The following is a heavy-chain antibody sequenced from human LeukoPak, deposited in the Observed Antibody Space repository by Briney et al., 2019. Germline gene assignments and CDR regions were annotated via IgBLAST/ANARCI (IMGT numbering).Heavy chain of an antibody. Sequence: ASVKVSCKASGYTFTSYCMHWVRQAPGQGLEWLGIIDPSGGLTSYAQKFQDRVTMSRDVSTTTVDMELRSLTSEDTAVYYCAKDHMFRQRLSGSKGLDSWGQGTLVTVSS. CDR2: IDPSGGLT. CDR1: GYTFTSYC. D-gene: IGHD1-26*01. CDR3: AKDHMFRQRLSGSKGLDS. V-gene: IGHV1-46*01. J-gene: IGHJ4*02.